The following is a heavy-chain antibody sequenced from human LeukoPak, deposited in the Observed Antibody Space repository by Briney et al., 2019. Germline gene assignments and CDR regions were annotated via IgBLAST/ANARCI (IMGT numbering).Heavy chain of an antibody. J-gene: IGHJ4*02. CDR2: ISYDGSNY. V-gene: IGHV3-30*04. Sequence: GRSLRLSCAASGFTFSTYALHWVRQAPGKGLEWVAVISYDGSNYYYVDSVKGRFTISRDNSKNTLYLQMHSLRAEDTAVYYCAKGEADLDYWGQGTLVTVTS. CDR1: GFTFSTYA. D-gene: IGHD1-26*01. CDR3: AKGEADLDY.